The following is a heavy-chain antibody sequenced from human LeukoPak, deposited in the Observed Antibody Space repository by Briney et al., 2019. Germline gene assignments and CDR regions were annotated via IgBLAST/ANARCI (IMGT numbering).Heavy chain of an antibody. Sequence: SETLSLTCTVSGGSISSGSYYWSWIRQPAGKGLEWIGRIYISGSTNYNPSLRSRVTISVDTSKNQFSLKLSSVTAADTAVYYCARSVDTAMVTSGGYFDYWGQGTLVTVSS. CDR3: ARSVDTAMVTSGGYFDY. J-gene: IGHJ4*02. CDR1: GGSISSGSYY. V-gene: IGHV4-61*02. D-gene: IGHD5-18*01. CDR2: IYISGST.